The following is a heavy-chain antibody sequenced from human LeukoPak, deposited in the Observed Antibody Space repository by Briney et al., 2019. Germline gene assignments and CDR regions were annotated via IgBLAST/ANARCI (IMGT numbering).Heavy chain of an antibody. CDR2: MNPNSGHT. J-gene: IGHJ6*02. V-gene: IGHV1-8*01. CDR1: GYTFTSYD. D-gene: IGHD1-26*01. Sequence: ASVKVSCKASGYTFTSYDINWVRQATGQGLEWMGWMNPNSGHTGYTQKFQGRVSMTRDTPISTAYMELNSLRSEDTAVYYCVRVQSGSYARYGMDVWGQGTTVTVSS. CDR3: VRVQSGSYARYGMDV.